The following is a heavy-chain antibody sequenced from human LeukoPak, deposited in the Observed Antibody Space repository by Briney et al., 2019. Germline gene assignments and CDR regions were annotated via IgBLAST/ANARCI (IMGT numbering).Heavy chain of an antibody. D-gene: IGHD2-21*02. CDR1: GITFSSYA. CDR2: ISGSGGSK. Sequence: GGSLRLSCVVSGITFSSYAMTWVRQAPGKGLEWVSIISGSGGSKNYADSVKGRFTISRDNSKNTVYLQMNSLRTEDTAIYYCAKGDTVAVTAYYFDYWGQGTLVTVSS. CDR3: AKGDTVAVTAYYFDY. J-gene: IGHJ4*02. V-gene: IGHV3-23*01.